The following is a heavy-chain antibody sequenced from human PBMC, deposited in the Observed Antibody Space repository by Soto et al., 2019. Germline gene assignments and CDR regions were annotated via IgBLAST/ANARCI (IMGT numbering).Heavy chain of an antibody. J-gene: IGHJ4*02. CDR3: VKDMKWGGMTTIHYFDS. D-gene: IGHD4-17*01. Sequence: EVQLVESGGGLVQPGRSLRLSCAASGFTVDDYAMHWVRQDPGKGLEWVSGISWNSETIDYADSVKGRFTISRDNAKSSLFLQMNSLRPDDTALYYCVKDMKWGGMTTIHYFDSWDQGTLVTVSS. CDR1: GFTVDDYA. V-gene: IGHV3-9*01. CDR2: ISWNSETI.